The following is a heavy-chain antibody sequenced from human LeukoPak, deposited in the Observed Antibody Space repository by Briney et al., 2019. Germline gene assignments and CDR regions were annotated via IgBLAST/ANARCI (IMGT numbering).Heavy chain of an antibody. D-gene: IGHD1-26*01. CDR2: ISGSGDNTVMSGSGENT. Sequence: GGSLRLSCAASGFTFSTTAMDWVRQAPGKGLEWLSVISGSGDNTVMSGSGENTYYADSVKGRFTISRDNSKNTLYLQMNSLRVEDTAVYYCAKGGGPSSSGSQFFNYWGQGALVTVSS. CDR3: AKGGGPSSSGSQFFNY. J-gene: IGHJ4*02. V-gene: IGHV3-23*01. CDR1: GFTFSTTA.